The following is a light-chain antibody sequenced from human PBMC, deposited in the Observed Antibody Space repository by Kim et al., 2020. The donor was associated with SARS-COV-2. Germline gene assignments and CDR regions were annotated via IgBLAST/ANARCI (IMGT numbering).Light chain of an antibody. CDR3: QQYDEYPIT. CDR2: KAS. J-gene: IGKJ5*01. V-gene: IGKV1-5*03. CDR1: QSITLW. Sequence: DIQLTQSPSTLSASVGDRVTITCRASQSITLWLAWFQQKPGKAPKLLIYKASHLESGVPSRFSGSGSGTEFTLTISSLQTDDSATYYCQQYDEYPITFGQGTRLEIK.